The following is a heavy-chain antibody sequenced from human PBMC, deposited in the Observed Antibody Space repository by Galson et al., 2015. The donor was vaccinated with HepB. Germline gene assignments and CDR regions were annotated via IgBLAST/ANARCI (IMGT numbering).Heavy chain of an antibody. J-gene: IGHJ4*02. V-gene: IGHV1-69*04. Sequence: SVKVSCKASGGTFSSYAISWVRQAPGQGLEWMGRIIPILGIANYAQKFQGRVTITADKSTSTAYMELSSLRSEDTAVYYCARDDTHRIQLWLIWGQGTLVTVSS. CDR2: IIPILGIA. CDR3: ARDDTHRIQLWLI. D-gene: IGHD5-18*01. CDR1: GGTFSSYA.